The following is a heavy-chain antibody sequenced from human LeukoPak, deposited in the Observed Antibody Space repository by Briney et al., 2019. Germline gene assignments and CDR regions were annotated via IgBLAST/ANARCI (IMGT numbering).Heavy chain of an antibody. J-gene: IGHJ4*02. CDR1: GGTFSSYA. Sequence: SVKVSCKASGGTFSSYAISWVRQAPGQGLEWMGGIIPIFGTANYAQKFQGRVTITADESTSTAYMELSSLRSEDTAVYYCARSIAAADTFDYWGQGTLVTVSS. V-gene: IGHV1-69*01. CDR2: IIPIFGTA. D-gene: IGHD6-13*01. CDR3: ARSIAAADTFDY.